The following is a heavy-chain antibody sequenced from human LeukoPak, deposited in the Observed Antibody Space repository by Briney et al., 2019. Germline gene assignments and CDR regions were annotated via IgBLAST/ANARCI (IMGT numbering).Heavy chain of an antibody. V-gene: IGHV1-18*04. CDR2: ISAYNGNT. D-gene: IGHD6-13*01. CDR3: ARGVTFGSSWYGPYNWFDP. Sequence: ASVTVSCKASGYSFTSYGISWVRQAPGQGLEWMGWISAYNGNTNYAQKLQGRVTMTTDTSTSTAYMELRGLRSDDTAVYYCARGVTFGSSWYGPYNWFDPWGQGTLVTVSS. CDR1: GYSFTSYG. J-gene: IGHJ5*02.